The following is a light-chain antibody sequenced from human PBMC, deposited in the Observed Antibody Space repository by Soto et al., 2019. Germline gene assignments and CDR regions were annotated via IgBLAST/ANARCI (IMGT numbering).Light chain of an antibody. V-gene: IGLV1-51*01. CDR3: GAWYSSLMGVV. CDR2: DNN. CDR1: SSNVGNNY. J-gene: IGLJ2*01. Sequence: QSVLTQPPSVSAAPGQKVTISCSGSSSNVGNNYVSWYQQLPGTAPKLLIYDNNKRPSGIPDRFSGSKSATSATLDITALQTGDEADDYCGAWYSSLMGVVFGGGTKVTVL.